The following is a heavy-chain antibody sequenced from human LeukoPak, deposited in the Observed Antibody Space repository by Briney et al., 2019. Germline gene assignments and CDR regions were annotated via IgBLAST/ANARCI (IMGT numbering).Heavy chain of an antibody. D-gene: IGHD5-12*01. CDR3: ARVRGSYSADY. J-gene: IGHJ4*02. Sequence: GGSLRLSRAASGFSYSDYYMTWVRQAPGRGLEWVSYIDKSGNSKYYADSVKGRFTISRDNAKNSLYLQMNSLRAEDTALYYCARVRGSYSADYWGQGTLVTVSS. CDR2: IDKSGNSK. CDR1: GFSYSDYY. V-gene: IGHV3-11*01.